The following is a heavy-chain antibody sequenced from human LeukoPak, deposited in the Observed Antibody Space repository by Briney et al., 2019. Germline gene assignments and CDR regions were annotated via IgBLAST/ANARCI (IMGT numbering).Heavy chain of an antibody. CDR2: MSPNNGNT. D-gene: IGHD7-27*01. Sequence: GASVKVSCKASGYNFISSGVTWVRQAPGQGLEWMGWMSPNNGNTGYAQKFQGRVTMTRDTSINTAYMELSSLRSEDTAVYYCASNPPRTGDFDYWGQGALVTVSS. J-gene: IGHJ4*02. CDR1: GYNFISSG. CDR3: ASNPPRTGDFDY. V-gene: IGHV1-8*01.